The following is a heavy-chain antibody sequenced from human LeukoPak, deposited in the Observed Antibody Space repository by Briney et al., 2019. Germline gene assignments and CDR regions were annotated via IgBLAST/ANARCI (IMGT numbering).Heavy chain of an antibody. V-gene: IGHV4-34*01. CDR2: INHSGST. CDR3: ARVPSPDDGDDY. Sequence: SETLSLTCAAYGGSFSGYYWSWIRQPPGEGLEWIGEINHSGSTNYNPSLKSRVTISVDTSKNQFSLKLSSVTAADTAVYYCARVPSPDDGDDYWGQGTLVTVSS. J-gene: IGHJ4*02. D-gene: IGHD7-27*01. CDR1: GGSFSGYY.